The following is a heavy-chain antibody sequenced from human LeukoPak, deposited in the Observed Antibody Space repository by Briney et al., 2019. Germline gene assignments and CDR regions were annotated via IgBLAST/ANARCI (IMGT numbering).Heavy chain of an antibody. CDR1: GFTFSSYS. V-gene: IGHV3-21*04. J-gene: IGHJ4*02. Sequence: GGSLRLSCAASGFTFSSYSMNWVRQAPGKGLEWVSSISSSSSYIYYADSVKGRFTISRDNSKNTLYLQMNSLRAEDTAVYYCAKVEEEVAAPNFDYWGQGTLVTVSS. CDR2: ISSSSSYI. CDR3: AKVEEEVAAPNFDY. D-gene: IGHD2-15*01.